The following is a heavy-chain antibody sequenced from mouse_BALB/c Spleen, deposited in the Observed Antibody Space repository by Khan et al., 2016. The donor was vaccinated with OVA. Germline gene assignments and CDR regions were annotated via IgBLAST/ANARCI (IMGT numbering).Heavy chain of an antibody. J-gene: IGHJ1*01. Sequence: QIQLVQSGPELKKPGETVKISCKASGYTFTNYGMNWVKQAPGKGLKWMGWINTYTGEPTYADDFKGRFAFSLETSANPAYLQINNLKNEDTATYVCARSASYWFVDVWGAGTTVTVSS. CDR2: INTYTGEP. CDR3: ARSASYWFVDV. D-gene: IGHD6-1*01. CDR1: GYTFTNYG. V-gene: IGHV9-3-1*01.